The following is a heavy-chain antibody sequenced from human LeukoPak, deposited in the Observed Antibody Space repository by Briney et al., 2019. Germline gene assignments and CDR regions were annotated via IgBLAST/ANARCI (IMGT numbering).Heavy chain of an antibody. CDR2: IKQDGSEK. Sequence: PGGSLRLSCAASGFTFSSYWMSWVRRAPGKGLEWVANIKQDGSEKYYVDSVKGRFTISRDNAKNSLYLQMNSLRAEDTAVYYCAREGYSYLVFYFDYWGQRTLVTVSS. J-gene: IGHJ4*02. CDR1: GFTFSSYW. D-gene: IGHD5-18*01. V-gene: IGHV3-7*01. CDR3: AREGYSYLVFYFDY.